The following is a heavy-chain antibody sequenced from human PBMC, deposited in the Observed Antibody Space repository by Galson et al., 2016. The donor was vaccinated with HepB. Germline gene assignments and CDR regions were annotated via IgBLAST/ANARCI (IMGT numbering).Heavy chain of an antibody. CDR1: GFTVSSNY. D-gene: IGHD6-19*01. Sequence: SLRLSCAASGFTVSSNYMSWVRQAPGTGLEWVSVIYSAGGTFYADSVKGRFSISRDNSKNTVYLQMSSLRAEDTAVYYCARSSGWYGYFQHWGQGTLVTVSA. J-gene: IGHJ1*01. CDR3: ARSSGWYGYFQH. CDR2: IYSAGGT. V-gene: IGHV3-53*01.